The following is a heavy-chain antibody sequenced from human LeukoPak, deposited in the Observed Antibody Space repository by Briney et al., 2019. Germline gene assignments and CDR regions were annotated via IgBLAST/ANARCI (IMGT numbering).Heavy chain of an antibody. J-gene: IGHJ4*02. V-gene: IGHV1-8*02. D-gene: IGHD3-3*01. CDR3: ARGDHFDFWNGYPN. Sequence: ASVNVSCKTSGYIFTDSDINWVRQATGQGFEWMGWMNPKSGYTGYAQKFQGRVTMTRNTSINTSYMELSSLQSDDTAVYYCARGDHFDFWNGYPNWGEGTLVTVSS. CDR2: MNPKSGYT. CDR1: GYIFTDSD.